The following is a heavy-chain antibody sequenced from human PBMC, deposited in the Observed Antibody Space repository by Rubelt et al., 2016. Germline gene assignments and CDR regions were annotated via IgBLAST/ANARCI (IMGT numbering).Heavy chain of an antibody. J-gene: IGHJ6*02. D-gene: IGHD6-13*01. CDR2: IYYSGST. CDR1: GGSISSSSYY. CDR3: AINGRAAARYYV. Sequence: QLQLQESGPGLVKPSETLSLTCTVSGGSISSSSYYWGWIRQPPGKGLEWIGSIYYSGSTYYNPSLKSRVTISVDTSQNQFSLKLSVLTAAVTAVYYCAINGRAAARYYVWGQGTTVTVSS. V-gene: IGHV4-39*01.